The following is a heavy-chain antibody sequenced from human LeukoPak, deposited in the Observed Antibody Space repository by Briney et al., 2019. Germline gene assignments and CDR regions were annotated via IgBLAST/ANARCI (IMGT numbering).Heavy chain of an antibody. CDR3: ARKFKGSSVYYYMDV. V-gene: IGHV3-7*01. CDR1: GFTFSSYW. J-gene: IGHJ6*03. CDR2: IKQDGSEK. D-gene: IGHD6-6*01. Sequence: PGGSLRLSCAASGFTFSSYWMSWVRQAPGKGLEWVANIKQDGSEKYYVDSVKGRFTISRDNAKNSLYLQMNSLRAEDTAVYYCARKFKGSSVYYYMDVWGKGTTVTVSS.